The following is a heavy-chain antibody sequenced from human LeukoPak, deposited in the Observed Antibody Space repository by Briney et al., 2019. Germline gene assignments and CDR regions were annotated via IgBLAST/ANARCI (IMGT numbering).Heavy chain of an antibody. CDR3: ARVRPNSSGVDY. CDR2: IYYSGST. D-gene: IGHD6-19*01. CDR1: GGSISSSSYY. Sequence: SETLSLTCTVSGGSISSSSYYWGWIRQPPGKGLEWIGSIYYSGSTYYNPSLKSRVTISVDTSKNQFSLKLSSVTAADTAVYYCARVRPNSSGVDYWGQGTLVTVSS. V-gene: IGHV4-39*01. J-gene: IGHJ4*02.